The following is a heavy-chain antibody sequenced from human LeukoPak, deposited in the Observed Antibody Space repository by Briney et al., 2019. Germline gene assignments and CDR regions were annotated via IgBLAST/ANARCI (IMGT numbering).Heavy chain of an antibody. J-gene: IGHJ4*02. D-gene: IGHD6-13*01. CDR3: ARSRSSIAAPQFDY. V-gene: IGHV4-39*07. CDR1: GASISSTTYY. CDR2: IYHSGST. Sequence: SETLSLTCTVSGASISSTTYYWGWIRQPPGKGLEWIGSIYHSGSTYYNPSLKSRVTISVDTSKNQFSLKLSSVTAADTAVYYCARSRSSIAAPQFDYWGQGTLVTVSS.